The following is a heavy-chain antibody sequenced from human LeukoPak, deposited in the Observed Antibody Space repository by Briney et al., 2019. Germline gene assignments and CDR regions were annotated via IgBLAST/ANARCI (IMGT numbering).Heavy chain of an antibody. CDR3: ARGPGRAAAGTAYDY. J-gene: IGHJ4*02. V-gene: IGHV3-21*01. CDR1: GFTFSSYS. Sequence: GGSLRLSCAASGFTFSSYSMNWVRQAPGKGLEWVSSISSSSSYIYYADSVKGRFTISRENAKNSLYLQMNSLRAGDTAVYYCARGPGRAAAGTAYDYWGQGTLVTVSS. D-gene: IGHD6-13*01. CDR2: ISSSSSYI.